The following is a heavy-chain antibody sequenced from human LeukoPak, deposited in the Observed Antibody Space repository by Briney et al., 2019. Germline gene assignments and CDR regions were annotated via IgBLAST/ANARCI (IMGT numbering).Heavy chain of an antibody. D-gene: IGHD1-7*01. Sequence: ASVKVSCKASGYTFTGYYMHWVRQAPGQGLEWMGWINPNSGGTNYAQKFQGRVTMTRDTSISTAYMELSRLRSDDTAVYYCARGFGITGTTGWFDPGAREPWSPSPQ. V-gene: IGHV1-2*02. CDR2: INPNSGGT. CDR3: ARGFGITGTTGWFDP. J-gene: IGHJ5*02. CDR1: GYTFTGYY.